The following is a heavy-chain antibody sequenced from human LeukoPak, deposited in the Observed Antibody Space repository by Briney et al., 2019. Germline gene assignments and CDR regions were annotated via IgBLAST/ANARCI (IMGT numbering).Heavy chain of an antibody. Sequence: GGSLRLSCAASGFTFSNAWMSWVRQAPGKGLEWVGRIKSKTDGGITDYAAPVKGRFTISRDDSKNTLYLQMNSLKAEDTSVYHCTTDIRYDSSGYPYDLDYWGQGTLVTVSS. V-gene: IGHV3-15*01. D-gene: IGHD3-22*01. CDR1: GFTFSNAW. J-gene: IGHJ4*02. CDR2: IKSKTDGGIT. CDR3: TTDIRYDSSGYPYDLDY.